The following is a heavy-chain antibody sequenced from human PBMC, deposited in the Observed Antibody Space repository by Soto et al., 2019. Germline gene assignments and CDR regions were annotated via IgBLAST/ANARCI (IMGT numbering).Heavy chain of an antibody. V-gene: IGHV3-74*01. CDR3: VRPDGDPPG. CDR2: MNKDGSII. Sequence: EVLLVESGGGIVQPGGSLRLSCEASGFPFGGGWMHWVGQGPGKGLVWVSRMNKDGSIIAYADSVWGRFTISRDNAKSTPYLQMNTLRPEDTALSISVRPDGDPPGWGQGPRVIVSS. CDR1: GFPFGGGW. D-gene: IGHD6-19*01. J-gene: IGHJ4*02.